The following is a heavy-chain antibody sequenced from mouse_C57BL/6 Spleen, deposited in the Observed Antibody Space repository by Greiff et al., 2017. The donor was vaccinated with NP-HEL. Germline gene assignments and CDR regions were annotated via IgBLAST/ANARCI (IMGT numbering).Heavy chain of an antibody. CDR1: GFTFSDYG. Sequence: EVKVVESGGGLVKPGGSLKLSCAASGFTFSDYGMHWVRQAPEKGLEWVAYISSGSSTIYYADTVKGRFTISRDNAKNTLFLQMTSLRSEDTAMYYCARDRGWYFDVWGTGTTVTVSS. CDR2: ISSGSSTI. D-gene: IGHD3-2*01. CDR3: ARDRGWYFDV. V-gene: IGHV5-17*01. J-gene: IGHJ1*03.